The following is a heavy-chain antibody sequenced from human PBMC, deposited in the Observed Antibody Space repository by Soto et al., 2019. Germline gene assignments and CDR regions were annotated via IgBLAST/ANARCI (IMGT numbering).Heavy chain of an antibody. CDR1: GGTFSSYA. CDR3: ARDLGRNYYYYGMDV. CDR2: IIPIFGTA. V-gene: IGHV1-69*06. J-gene: IGHJ6*01. Sequence: QVQRVQSGAEVKKPGSSVKVSCKASGGTFSSYAISWVRQAPGQGLEWMGGIIPIFGTANYAQKFQGRVTITADKSTRTAYMELSRLRSEDTAVYYCARDLGRNYYYYGMDVWGQGTTVTVSS.